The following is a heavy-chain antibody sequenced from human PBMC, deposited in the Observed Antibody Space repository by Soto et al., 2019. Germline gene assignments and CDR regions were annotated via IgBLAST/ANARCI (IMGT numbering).Heavy chain of an antibody. D-gene: IGHD3-16*01. CDR1: GYTFTGYY. V-gene: IGHV1-2*04. CDR2: INPNSGGT. J-gene: IGHJ6*02. CDR3: ARDPGRFMGTGMDV. Sequence: GASVKVSCKASGYTFTGYYMHWVRQAPGQGLEWMGWINPNSGGTNYAQKFQGWVTMTRDTSISTAYMELSRLRSDDTAVYYCARDPGRFMGTGMDVWGQGTTVTVSS.